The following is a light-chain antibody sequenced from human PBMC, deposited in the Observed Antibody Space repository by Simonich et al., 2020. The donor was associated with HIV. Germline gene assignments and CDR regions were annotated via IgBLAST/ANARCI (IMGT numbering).Light chain of an antibody. CDR1: NIGSKS. CDR2: DDS. Sequence: SYVLTQPPSVSVAPGKTARITCGGNNIGSKSVNWYQQKPGQAPVLVFYDDSDRPSGIPERFSGSNPGNTATLTISRVEAGDEADYYCQVWDSSSDHPVFGGGTKLTVL. J-gene: IGLJ3*02. V-gene: IGLV3-21*03. CDR3: QVWDSSSDHPV.